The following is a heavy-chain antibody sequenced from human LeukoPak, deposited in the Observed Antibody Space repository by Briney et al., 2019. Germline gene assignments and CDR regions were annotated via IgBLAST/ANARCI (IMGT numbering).Heavy chain of an antibody. CDR1: GGSISSYY. CDR3: ARDPQLGPFDY. D-gene: IGHD6-6*01. Sequence: SETLSLTCTVSGGSISSYYWSWIRQPAGKGLEWIGRIYTSGRTNYNPSLKSRVTMSVDTSRKQFSLKLSSVTAADTAVYYCARDPQLGPFDYWGQGTLVTVSS. CDR2: IYTSGRT. J-gene: IGHJ4*02. V-gene: IGHV4-4*07.